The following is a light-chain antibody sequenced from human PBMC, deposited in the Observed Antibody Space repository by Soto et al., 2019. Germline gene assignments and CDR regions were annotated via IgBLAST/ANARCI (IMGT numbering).Light chain of an antibody. CDR3: QQRSNWWT. Sequence: EIVLTQSPATLSLSPGERATLSCRASQSVSSYLAWYQQKPGQAPRLLIYDAPNRATGIPARFSGSGSGTDFTLTISSLEPEDFAVYYCQQRSNWWTFGQGTKVEIK. J-gene: IGKJ1*01. CDR2: DAP. V-gene: IGKV3-11*01. CDR1: QSVSSY.